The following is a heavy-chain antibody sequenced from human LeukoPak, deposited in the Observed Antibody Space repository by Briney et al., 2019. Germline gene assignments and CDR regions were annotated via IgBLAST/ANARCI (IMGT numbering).Heavy chain of an antibody. J-gene: IGHJ3*02. V-gene: IGHV3-33*01. CDR2: IWYDGGNK. D-gene: IGHD5-12*01. Sequence: PGRSLRLSCAASGFTFSNYGMHWVRQAPGKGLEWVAVIWYDGGNKYYADSVKGRFTISRDNSKNTLYLQMNSLRAEDTAVYYCARHSRSGYSGYENAFDIWGQGTMVTVSS. CDR1: GFTFSNYG. CDR3: ARHSRSGYSGYENAFDI.